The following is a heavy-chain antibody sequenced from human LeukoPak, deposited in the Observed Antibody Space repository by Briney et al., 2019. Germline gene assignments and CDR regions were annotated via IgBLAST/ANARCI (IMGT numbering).Heavy chain of an antibody. CDR1: GFTFSSYA. V-gene: IGHV3-23*01. CDR2: ISGSGGST. CDR3: AKDYYGSGNTDDALDI. Sequence: GGSLRLSCAASGFTFSSYAMSWVRQAPGKGLEWVSAISGSGGSTYYADSVKGRFTISRDNSKNTLYLQMNSLRAEDTAVYYCAKDYYGSGNTDDALDIWGQGTMVTVSS. D-gene: IGHD3-10*01. J-gene: IGHJ3*02.